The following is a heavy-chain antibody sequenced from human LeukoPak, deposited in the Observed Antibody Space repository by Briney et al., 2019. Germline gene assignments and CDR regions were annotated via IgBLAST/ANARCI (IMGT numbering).Heavy chain of an antibody. Sequence: ASVKVSCKASGGTFSSYAISWVRQAPGQGLEWMGGIIPIFGTANYAQKFQGRVTITTDESTSTAYMELSSLRSEDTAVYYCARARRYSGYDYYFDYWGQGTLVTVSS. J-gene: IGHJ4*02. CDR2: IIPIFGTA. V-gene: IGHV1-69*05. CDR1: GGTFSSYA. CDR3: ARARRYSGYDYYFDY. D-gene: IGHD5-12*01.